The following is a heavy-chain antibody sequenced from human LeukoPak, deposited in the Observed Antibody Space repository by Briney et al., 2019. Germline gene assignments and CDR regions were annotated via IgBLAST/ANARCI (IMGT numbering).Heavy chain of an antibody. CDR3: AKDVQLWLQTPSFDY. Sequence: GGSLRLSCAASGFTFSNAWMSWVRQAPGKGLEWVSAISGSGGSTYYADSVKGRFTISRDNSKNTLYLQMNSLRAEDTAVYYCAKDVQLWLQTPSFDYWGQGTLVTVSS. J-gene: IGHJ4*02. V-gene: IGHV3-23*01. D-gene: IGHD5-18*01. CDR2: ISGSGGST. CDR1: GFTFSNAW.